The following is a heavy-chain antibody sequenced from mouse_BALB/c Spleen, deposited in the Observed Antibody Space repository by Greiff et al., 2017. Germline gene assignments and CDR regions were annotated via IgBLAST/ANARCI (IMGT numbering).Heavy chain of an antibody. D-gene: IGHD2-1*01. CDR1: GFNIKDTY. CDR3: ARIYYGNSVAY. CDR2: IDPANGNT. V-gene: IGHV14-3*02. J-gene: IGHJ3*01. Sequence: VHVKQSGAELVKPGASVKLSCTASGFNIKDTYMHWVKQRPEQGLEWIGRIDPANGNTKYDPKFQGKATITADTSSNTAYLQLSSLTSEDTAVYYCARIYYGNSVAYWGQGTLVTVSA.